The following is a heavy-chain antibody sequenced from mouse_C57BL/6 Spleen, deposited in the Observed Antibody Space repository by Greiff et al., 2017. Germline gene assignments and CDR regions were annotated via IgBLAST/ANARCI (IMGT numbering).Heavy chain of an antibody. V-gene: IGHV1-26*01. Sequence: EVQLQQSGPELVKPGASVKISCKASGYTFTDYYMNWVKQSHGKSLEWIGDINPNNGGTSYNQKFKGKATLTVDKSSSTAYMELRSLTSEDSAVYYCAREGLTGVFAYWGQGTLVTVSA. D-gene: IGHD4-1*01. CDR3: AREGLTGVFAY. J-gene: IGHJ3*01. CDR1: GYTFTDYY. CDR2: INPNNGGT.